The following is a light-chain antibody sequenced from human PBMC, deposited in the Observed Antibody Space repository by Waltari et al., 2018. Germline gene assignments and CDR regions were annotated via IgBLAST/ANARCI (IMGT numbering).Light chain of an antibody. Sequence: QSALTPPPSVSGSPGQSVAISCTGTSSDVGSGNRVCWYQQPPGTAPKLMIYEVSKRPSGVPDRFSGSKSGNTASLTISGLQAEDEADYYCSSYTTSNTFVFGTGTKVTVL. V-gene: IGLV2-18*02. CDR1: SSDVGSGNR. CDR2: EVS. J-gene: IGLJ1*01. CDR3: SSYTTSNTFV.